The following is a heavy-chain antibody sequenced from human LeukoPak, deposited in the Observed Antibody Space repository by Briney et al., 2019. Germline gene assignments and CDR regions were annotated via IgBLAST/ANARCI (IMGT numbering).Heavy chain of an antibody. CDR2: NFFHAGTT. D-gene: IGHD3-10*01. Sequence: ASVKVSCKPSGYSFNSHHVHWVRQAPGQGLEWMGINFFHAGTTSNTQKFPGRLTMTRDTSTSTVYMELSSLRSEDTAVYYCARDSGNYHYDMDVWGQGTTVIVSS. V-gene: IGHV1-46*02. J-gene: IGHJ6*02. CDR1: GYSFNSHH. CDR3: ARDSGNYHYDMDV.